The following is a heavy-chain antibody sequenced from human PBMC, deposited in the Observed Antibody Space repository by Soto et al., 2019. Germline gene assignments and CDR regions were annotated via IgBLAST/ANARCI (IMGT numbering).Heavy chain of an antibody. CDR1: GFTFSSYG. CDR3: ARSLKTSGSWAYGMDV. V-gene: IGHV3-33*01. D-gene: IGHD6-13*01. Sequence: PGGSLRLSCAASGFTFSSYGMHWVRQAPGKGLEWVAVIWYDGSNKYYADSVKGRFTISRDNSKNTLYLQMNSLRAEDTAVYYCARSLKTSGSWAYGMDVWGQGTTVTVSS. J-gene: IGHJ6*02. CDR2: IWYDGSNK.